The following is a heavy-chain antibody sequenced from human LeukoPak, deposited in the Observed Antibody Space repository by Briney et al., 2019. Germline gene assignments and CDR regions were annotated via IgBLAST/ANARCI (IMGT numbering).Heavy chain of an antibody. CDR2: IIPIFGTA. CDR3: ARERGSGSSAFDI. D-gene: IGHD6-19*01. CDR1: GYTFTGYY. V-gene: IGHV1-69*05. J-gene: IGHJ3*02. Sequence: SVKVSCKASGYTFTGYYMHWVRQAPGQGLEWMGGIIPIFGTANYAQKFQGRVTITTDESTSTAYMELSSLRSEDTAVYYCARERGSGSSAFDIWGQGTMVTVSS.